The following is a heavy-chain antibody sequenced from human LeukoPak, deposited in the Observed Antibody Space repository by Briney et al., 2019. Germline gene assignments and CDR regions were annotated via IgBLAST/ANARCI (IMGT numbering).Heavy chain of an antibody. CDR1: GFTFSSYW. CDR2: INQDGKKR. CDR3: TRDLAAAAT. Sequence: GGSLRLSCAASGFTFSSYWMSWVRQAPGKGLEWVANINQDGKKRYYVDSVKGRFTISRDNAKNSPYLQMNSLTAEDTAVYYCTRDLAAAATWGQGTLVTVSS. J-gene: IGHJ5*02. V-gene: IGHV3-7*03. D-gene: IGHD6-13*01.